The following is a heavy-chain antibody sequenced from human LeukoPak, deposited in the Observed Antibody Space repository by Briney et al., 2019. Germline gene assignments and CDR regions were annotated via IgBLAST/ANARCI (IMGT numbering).Heavy chain of an antibody. CDR1: GFTFTSDA. J-gene: IGHJ5*02. V-gene: IGHV3-23*01. CDR3: AKCSTSAYTTGCCNRIDP. D-gene: IGHD2/OR15-2a*01. CDR2: TVSRGTT. Sequence: PGGSLRLSCVASGFTFTSDAMNWVRPAAGKGLEWVSSTVSRGTTQYADSVKGRFTVSRDTSKNTLYLQMTSLRADDTAVYYRAKCSTSAYTTGCCNRIDPWGQGTLVTVSS.